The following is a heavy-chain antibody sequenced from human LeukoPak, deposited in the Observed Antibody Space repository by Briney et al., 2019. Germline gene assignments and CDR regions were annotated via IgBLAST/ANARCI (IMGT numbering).Heavy chain of an antibody. V-gene: IGHV3-7*01. CDR1: GFTFTSYW. CDR3: ARAGYCRGGTCYSNYFDF. D-gene: IGHD2-15*01. J-gene: IGHJ4*02. CDR2: IKHDGNEK. Sequence: GGSLRLSCAASGFTFTSYWMSWVRQAPGKGLEWVANIKHDGNEKYFVDSVKGRFSISRDNAKNSLYLQMSSLRAEDTAVYYCARAGYCRGGTCYSNYFDFWGQGTRVTVSS.